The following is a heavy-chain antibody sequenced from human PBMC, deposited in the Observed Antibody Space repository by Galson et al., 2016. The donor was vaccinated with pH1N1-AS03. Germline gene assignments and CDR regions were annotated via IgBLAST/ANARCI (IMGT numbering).Heavy chain of an antibody. CDR2: IYYNGDT. V-gene: IGHV4-59*08. D-gene: IGHD2-15*01. Sequence: SETLSLTCTVPGGSINSYYWSWFRQPPGKGLEWIGQIYYNGDTLYNPSLRGRVTISLDTSMTQFSLRLSSVTAADTAVYYCGRHLRSSYSMDVWGQGTLVSVSS. J-gene: IGHJ4*02. CDR1: GGSINSYY. CDR3: GRHLRSSYSMDV.